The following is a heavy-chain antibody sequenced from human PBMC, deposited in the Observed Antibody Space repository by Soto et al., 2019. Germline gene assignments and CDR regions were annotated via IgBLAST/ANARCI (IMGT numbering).Heavy chain of an antibody. J-gene: IGHJ4*02. CDR2: IYYSGST. Sequence: SETLSLTCTVSGASINSYYGNWIRQPPGKGLEWIGYIYYSGSTNYNPSLKSRVTVSIDTSKNQFSLKLISVTAADTAVYYCARGRYYDSSAYSPFDYWGQGTLVTVSS. CDR1: GASINSYY. V-gene: IGHV4-59*01. D-gene: IGHD3-22*01. CDR3: ARGRYYDSSAYSPFDY.